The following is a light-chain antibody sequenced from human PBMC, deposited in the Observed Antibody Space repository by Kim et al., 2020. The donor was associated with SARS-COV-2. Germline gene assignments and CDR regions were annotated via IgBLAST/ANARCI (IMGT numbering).Light chain of an antibody. CDR3: SSYTSSSTPFV. CDR1: SSDVGGYNY. J-gene: IGLJ1*01. CDR2: DVS. V-gene: IGLV2-14*03. Sequence: QSITSPCTGTSSDVGGYNYVSWYQQHPGKAPKLMIYDVSNRPSGVSNRFSGSKSGNTASLTISGLQAEDEADYYCSSYTSSSTPFVFGTGTKVTV.